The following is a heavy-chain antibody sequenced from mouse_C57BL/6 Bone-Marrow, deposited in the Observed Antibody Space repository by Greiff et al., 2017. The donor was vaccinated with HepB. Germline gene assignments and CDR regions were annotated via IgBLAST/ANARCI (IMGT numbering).Heavy chain of an antibody. CDR3: VRHYYGTSYYAMDD. CDR2: IRSKSNNYAT. D-gene: IGHD1-1*01. Sequence: EVQLVESGGGLVQPKGSLKLSCAASGFSFNTYAMNWVRQAPGKGSEWVARIRSKSNNYATYYADSVKDRFTISRDDSESMLYLQMNNLKTEDTAMYYCVRHYYGTSYYAMDDWGQGTSVTVSS. CDR1: GFSFNTYA. J-gene: IGHJ4*01. V-gene: IGHV10-1*01.